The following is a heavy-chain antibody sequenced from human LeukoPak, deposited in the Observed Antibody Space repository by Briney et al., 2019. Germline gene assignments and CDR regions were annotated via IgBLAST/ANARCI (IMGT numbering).Heavy chain of an antibody. CDR1: GYTFTSYG. CDR3: AISYDYVWGSYRYTGDAFDI. Sequence: ASVKVSCKASGYTFTSYGISWVRQAPGQGLEWMGWISAYNGNTNYAQKLQGRVTMTTDTSTSTAYMELRSLRSDDTAVYYCAISYDYVWGSYRYTGDAFDIWGQGTMVTVSS. CDR2: ISAYNGNT. D-gene: IGHD3-16*02. V-gene: IGHV1-18*01. J-gene: IGHJ3*02.